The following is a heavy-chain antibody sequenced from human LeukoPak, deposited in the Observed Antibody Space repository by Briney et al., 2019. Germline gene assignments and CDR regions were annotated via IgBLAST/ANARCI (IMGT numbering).Heavy chain of an antibody. CDR3: ARERVYNWFDP. CDR1: GGSISSGDYY. CDR2: IYYSGST. Sequence: SETLSLTCTVSGGSISSGDYYWSWIRQPPGKGLEWIGYIYYSGSTYYNPSLKSRLTISVDTSKNQFSLKLSSVTAADTAVYYCARERVYNWFDPWGQGTLVTVSS. J-gene: IGHJ5*02. V-gene: IGHV4-30-4*08.